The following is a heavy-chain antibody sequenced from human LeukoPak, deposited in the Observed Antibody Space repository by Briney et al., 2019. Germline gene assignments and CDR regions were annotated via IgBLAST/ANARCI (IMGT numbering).Heavy chain of an antibody. D-gene: IGHD4-17*01. J-gene: IGHJ3*02. CDR1: GFTFSSYA. Sequence: GGSLRLSCAASGFTFSSYAMSWVRQAPGKGLEWVSAISGSGGSTYYADSVKGRFTISRDNSKNTLYLQMNSLRAEDTAVYYCAKPRNDYGDTHDAFDIWGQGTMVTVSS. CDR3: AKPRNDYGDTHDAFDI. V-gene: IGHV3-23*01. CDR2: ISGSGGST.